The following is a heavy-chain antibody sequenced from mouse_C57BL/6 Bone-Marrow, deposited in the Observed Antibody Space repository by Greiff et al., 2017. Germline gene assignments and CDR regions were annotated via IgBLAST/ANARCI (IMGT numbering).Heavy chain of an antibody. J-gene: IGHJ1*03. CDR1: GYTFTNYW. CDR3: AITTVVNWYCDV. D-gene: IGHD1-1*01. V-gene: IGHV1-63*01. Sequence: VQLQESGAELVRPGTSVKMSCKASGYTFTNYWIGWAKQRPGHGLEWIGDIYPGGGYTNYNEKFKGKATLTADKSSSTAYMQFSSLTSEDSAIYYCAITTVVNWYCDVWGTGTTVTVSS. CDR2: IYPGGGYT.